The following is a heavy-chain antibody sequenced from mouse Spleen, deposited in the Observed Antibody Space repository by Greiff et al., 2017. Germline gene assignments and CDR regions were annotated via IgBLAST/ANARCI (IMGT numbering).Heavy chain of an antibody. V-gene: IGHV1-63*02. CDR1: GYTFTNYW. J-gene: IGHJ3*01. CDR3: ARKNGHDGAWFAY. CDR2: IYPGGGYT. Sequence: QVQLKESGAELVRPGTSVKISCKASGYTFTNYWLGWVKQRPGHGLEWIGDIYPGGGYTNYNEKFKGKATLTADTSSSTAYMQLSSLTSEDSAVYFCARKNGHDGAWFAYWGQGTLVTVSA. D-gene: IGHD2-12*01.